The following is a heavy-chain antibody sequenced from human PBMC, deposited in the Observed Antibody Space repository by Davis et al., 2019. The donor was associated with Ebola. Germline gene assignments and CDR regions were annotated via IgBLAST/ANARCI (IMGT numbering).Heavy chain of an antibody. CDR1: GFTFSSYG. D-gene: IGHD2-15*01. CDR3: ARCGSCYSYYYYYALDV. Sequence: GESLKISCAASGFTFSSYGMHWVRQAPGKGLEWVAFIRYDGSNKYYADSVKGRFTISRDNSKNTLYLQMNSLRAEDTAVYYCARCGSCYSYYYYYALDVWGQGTTVTVSS. V-gene: IGHV3-30*02. CDR2: IRYDGSNK. J-gene: IGHJ6*02.